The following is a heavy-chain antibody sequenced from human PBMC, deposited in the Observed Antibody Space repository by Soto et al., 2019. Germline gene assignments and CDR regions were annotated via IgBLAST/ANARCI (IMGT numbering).Heavy chain of an antibody. D-gene: IGHD3-10*01. J-gene: IGHJ6*02. Sequence: GGSLTLACAASGFSSSSKVMSWVRQAPGKGLEWVSAIGVRWIRTYNADSVKSRFTISRDNSKNTLYLQMNSPGDEDTAVYYCARSFESASGSYYPGDYYCYGMDVWGQGTTVTVSS. CDR3: ARSFESASGSYYPGDYYCYGMDV. CDR2: IGVRWIRT. CDR1: GFSSSSKV. V-gene: IGHV3-23*01.